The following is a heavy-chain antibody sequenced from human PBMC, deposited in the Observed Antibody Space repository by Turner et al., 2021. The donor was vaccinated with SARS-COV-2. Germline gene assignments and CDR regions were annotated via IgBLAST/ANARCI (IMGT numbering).Heavy chain of an antibody. J-gene: IGHJ4*02. CDR1: GFPVSSTY. CDR2: IYSGGST. CDR3: ARDLEAAAGP. Sequence: EVQLVESGGGVVQPGGSLRLSCAASGFPVSSTYMSWVRQAPGKGLGWVSVIYSGGSTYYADSVKGRFTISRDNSKNTLYLQMNSLRAEDTAVYYCARDLEAAAGPWGQGTLVTVSS. D-gene: IGHD6-13*01. V-gene: IGHV3-66*01.